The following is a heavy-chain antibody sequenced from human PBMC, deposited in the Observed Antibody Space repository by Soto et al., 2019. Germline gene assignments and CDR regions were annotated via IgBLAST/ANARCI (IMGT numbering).Heavy chain of an antibody. J-gene: IGHJ6*03. CDR1: GFTVSSNY. Sequence: GGSLRLSCAASGFTVSSNYMSWVRQAPGKGLEWVSVIYSGGSTYYADSVKGRFTISRHNSKNTLYLQMNSLRAEDTAVYYCARRDKGIKVEAQPQHYYYYYMDVWGKGTTVTVSS. CDR3: ARRDKGIKVEAQPQHYYYYYMDV. V-gene: IGHV3-53*04. CDR2: IYSGGST. D-gene: IGHD2-2*01.